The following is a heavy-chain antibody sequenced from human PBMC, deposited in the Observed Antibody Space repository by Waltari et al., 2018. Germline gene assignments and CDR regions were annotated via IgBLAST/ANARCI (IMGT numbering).Heavy chain of an antibody. CDR2: ISGSSGTT. Sequence: QVQLQESGPGLVKPSETLSLTCAVSGYSISSGYYWGWIRQPPGKGLEYIGYISGSSGTTNYNPSLKSRVTISKDTSKTQFSLKLSSVTAADTAVYYCARVSSVWSLGVWGQGALVTVSS. CDR3: ARVSSVWSLGV. CDR1: GYSISSGYY. J-gene: IGHJ1*01. V-gene: IGHV4-38-2*01. D-gene: IGHD6-13*01.